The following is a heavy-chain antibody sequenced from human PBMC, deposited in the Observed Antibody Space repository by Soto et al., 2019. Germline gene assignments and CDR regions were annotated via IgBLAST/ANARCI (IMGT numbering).Heavy chain of an antibody. CDR2: ISSSSSTI. CDR1: GFTFSSYS. V-gene: IGHV3-48*01. Sequence: GGSLRLSCAASGFTFSSYSMNWVRQAPGKGLEWVSYISSSSSTIYYADSVKGRFTISRDNAKNSLYLQMNSLRAEDTAVYYCARDRCGDYACFADYWGQGTLVTVSS. J-gene: IGHJ4*02. D-gene: IGHD4-17*01. CDR3: ARDRCGDYACFADY.